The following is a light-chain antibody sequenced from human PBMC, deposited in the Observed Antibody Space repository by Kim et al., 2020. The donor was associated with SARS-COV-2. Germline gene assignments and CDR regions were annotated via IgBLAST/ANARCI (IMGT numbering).Light chain of an antibody. Sequence: VSPGESAPLSCRASQSISRNLAWYQQKPGQPPRLLIYGASTRATGIPARFSGSGSGTEFTLSISSLQPEDFAVYYCQQYNNWPGTFGQGTKVDIK. V-gene: IGKV3-15*01. J-gene: IGKJ1*01. CDR3: QQYNNWPGT. CDR1: QSISRN. CDR2: GAS.